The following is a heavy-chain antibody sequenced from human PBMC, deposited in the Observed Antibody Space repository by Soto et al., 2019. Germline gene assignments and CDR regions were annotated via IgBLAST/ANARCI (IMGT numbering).Heavy chain of an antibody. Sequence: ETLSRKCTVCDGSICSYDWYWKRQPPGKGLEWIGYIYYSGGTNYNPSLKSRVTISVDTSKNQFSLKLSSVTAADTAVYYCARKNYDFWSGYLDVWGQGTTVTVSS. CDR1: DGSICSYD. CDR3: ARKNYDFWSGYLDV. J-gene: IGHJ6*02. D-gene: IGHD3-3*01. CDR2: IYYSGGT. V-gene: IGHV4-59*01.